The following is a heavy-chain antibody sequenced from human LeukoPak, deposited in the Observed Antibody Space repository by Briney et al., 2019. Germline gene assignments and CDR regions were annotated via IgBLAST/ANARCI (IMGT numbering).Heavy chain of an antibody. D-gene: IGHD2-2*01. CDR2: IWYDGSNK. CDR1: GFTFSSYG. V-gene: IGHV3-33*01. CDR3: ARDHCSSTSCYAYYYYGMDV. Sequence: GRSLRLSCAASGFTFSSYGMHWVRQAPGKGLEWVAVIWYDGSNKYYADSVNGRFTISRDNSKNTLYLQMNSLRAEDTAVYYCARDHCSSTSCYAYYYYGMDVWGKGTTVTVSS. J-gene: IGHJ6*04.